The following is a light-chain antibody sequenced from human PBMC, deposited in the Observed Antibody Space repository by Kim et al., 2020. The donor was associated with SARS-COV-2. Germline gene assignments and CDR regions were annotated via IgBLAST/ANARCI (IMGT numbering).Light chain of an antibody. CDR1: RGSIASNY. CDR2: EDN. V-gene: IGLV6-57*03. Sequence: TVTTSCTRSRGSIASNYVQWYQQRPGSAPTTVIYEDNQRPSGVPDRFSGSIDSSSNSASLTISGLKTEDEADYYCQSYDSSNWVFGGGTQLTVL. CDR3: QSYDSSNWV. J-gene: IGLJ3*02.